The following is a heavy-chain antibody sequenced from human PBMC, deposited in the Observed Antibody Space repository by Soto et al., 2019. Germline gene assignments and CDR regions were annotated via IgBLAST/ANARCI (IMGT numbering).Heavy chain of an antibody. V-gene: IGHV3-15*07. D-gene: IGHD6-19*01. J-gene: IGHJ4*02. CDR3: LQSLNY. CDR1: GITFSRTW. CDR2: IKSKTEGGTA. Sequence: GGSLRLSCAASGITFSRTWMNWVRQAPGKGLEWVSRIKSKTEGGTADYAAPVKGRFTNSRDDSENTLYMQMNNLKTEDTAVYFCLQSLNYWGQGTLVTVSS.